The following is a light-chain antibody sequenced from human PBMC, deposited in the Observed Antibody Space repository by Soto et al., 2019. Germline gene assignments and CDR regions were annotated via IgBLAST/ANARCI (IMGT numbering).Light chain of an antibody. V-gene: IGLV2-14*01. J-gene: IGLJ1*01. CDR3: SSYTSSSTLGV. CDR2: DVS. Sequence: QSVLTQPASVSGSPGQSITISCTGTSSDFGGYNYVSWYQQHPGKAPKLMIYDVSYRPSGVSNRFSGSKSGNTASLTISGLHAEDEADYYCSSYTSSSTLGVFGTGTKVTVL. CDR1: SSDFGGYNY.